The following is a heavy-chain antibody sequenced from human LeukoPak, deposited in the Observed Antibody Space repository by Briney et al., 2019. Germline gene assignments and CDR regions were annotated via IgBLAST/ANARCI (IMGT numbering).Heavy chain of an antibody. Sequence: GGSLRLSCAASGFTFSSYSMNWVRQAPGKGLEWVSSISSSSSYIYYADSVKGRFTISRDNAKNSLYLQMNSLRAEDTAVYYCARAGGDLPGTYYGRDFWGQGTTVTVSS. CDR2: ISSSSSYI. CDR1: GFTFSSYS. D-gene: IGHD3-10*01. J-gene: IGHJ6*02. V-gene: IGHV3-21*01. CDR3: ARAGGDLPGTYYGRDF.